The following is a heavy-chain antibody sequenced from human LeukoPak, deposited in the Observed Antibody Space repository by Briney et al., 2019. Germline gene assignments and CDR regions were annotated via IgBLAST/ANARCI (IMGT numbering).Heavy chain of an antibody. D-gene: IGHD3-10*01. CDR2: ISVYNGNT. J-gene: IGHJ4*02. Sequence: ASVKVSCKASGYTFTSYGISWVRQAPGQGHEWMGWISVYNGNTKYAQKLQGRVTMTTDTSTNTAYMELRSLRSDDTAVYYCARDRATMVRGVVDYWGQGTLVTVSS. CDR3: ARDRATMVRGVVDY. CDR1: GYTFTSYG. V-gene: IGHV1-18*01.